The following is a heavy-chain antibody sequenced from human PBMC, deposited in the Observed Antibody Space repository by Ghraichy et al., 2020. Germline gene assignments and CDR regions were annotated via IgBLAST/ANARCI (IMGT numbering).Heavy chain of an antibody. D-gene: IGHD3-10*01. V-gene: IGHV4-34*01. CDR3: ARELRGITMVRGKYNWFDP. CDR2: INHSGST. CDR1: GGSFSGYY. Sequence: SETLSLTCAVYGGSFSGYYWSWIRQPPGKGLEWIGEINHSGSTNYNPSLKSRVTISVDTSKNQFSLKLSSVTAADTAVYYCARELRGITMVRGKYNWFDPWGQGTLVTVSS. J-gene: IGHJ5*02.